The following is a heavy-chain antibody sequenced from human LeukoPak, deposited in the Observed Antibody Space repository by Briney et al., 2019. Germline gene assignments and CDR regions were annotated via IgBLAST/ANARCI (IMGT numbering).Heavy chain of an antibody. J-gene: IGHJ6*03. CDR3: AKGGYSYVNYYYYYMDV. D-gene: IGHD5-18*01. CDR2: ISGSGGSP. V-gene: IGHV3-23*01. Sequence: TGGSLRLSCAASGFTFSSYAMSWVRQAPGKGLEWVSVISGSGGSPYYADSVKGRFTISRDNSKNTLYLQMNSLRAEDTAVYYCAKGGYSYVNYYYYYMDVWGKGTTVTDSS. CDR1: GFTFSSYA.